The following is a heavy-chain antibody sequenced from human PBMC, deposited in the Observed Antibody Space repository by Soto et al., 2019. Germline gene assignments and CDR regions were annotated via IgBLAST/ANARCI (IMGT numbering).Heavy chain of an antibody. V-gene: IGHV1-2*04. CDR3: ARGGRGYCISTSCYNWFDP. Sequence: QVQLVQSGAEVKKPGASVKVSCKASGYTFTGYYMHWVRQAPGQGLEWMGWINPNSGGTNYAQKFQGWVTMTRDTSISTAYMELSRLGSDDTAVYYCARGGRGYCISTSCYNWFDPWGQGTLVTVSS. CDR2: INPNSGGT. D-gene: IGHD2-2*01. J-gene: IGHJ5*02. CDR1: GYTFTGYY.